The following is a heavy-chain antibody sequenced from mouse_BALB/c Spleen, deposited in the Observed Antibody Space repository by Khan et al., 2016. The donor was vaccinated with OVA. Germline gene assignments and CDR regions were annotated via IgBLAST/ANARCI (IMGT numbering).Heavy chain of an antibody. CDR3: ARDYWFTY. V-gene: IGHV5-6-5*01. J-gene: IGHJ3*01. CDR2: IGSGDST. Sequence: EVELVESGGGLVKPGGSLKLSCAASGFTFSNYAMSWVRQSPEKRLEWVPSIGSGDSTYYLDTVKGRFTISRDNARNILYLQMSSLRSEDTAMYYCARDYWFTYWGQGTLVTVSA. CDR1: GFTFSNYA.